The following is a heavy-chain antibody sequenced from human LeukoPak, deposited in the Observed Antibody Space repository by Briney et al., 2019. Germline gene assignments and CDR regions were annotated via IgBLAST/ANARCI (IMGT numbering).Heavy chain of an antibody. CDR1: GFTFGSYA. CDR2: ISGSGGST. CDR3: ARSFSIGIAVAGYFQH. D-gene: IGHD6-19*01. J-gene: IGHJ1*01. Sequence: GGSLRLSCAASGFTFGSYAMSWVRQAPGKGLEWVSAISGSGGSTYYADSLKGRFTISRDDAKNSLYLQMNSLRAEDTAVYYCARSFSIGIAVAGYFQHWGQGTLVTVSS. V-gene: IGHV3-23*01.